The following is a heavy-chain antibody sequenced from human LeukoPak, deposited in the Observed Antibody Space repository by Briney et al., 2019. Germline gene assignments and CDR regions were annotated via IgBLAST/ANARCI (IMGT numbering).Heavy chain of an antibody. CDR3: AREHYGDHIDY. CDR1: GDSISTSSSY. V-gene: IGHV4-39*07. Sequence: SETLSLTCSVSGDSISTSSSYWGWIRQPPGKGLEWIGSIYYSGSTYYNPSLKSRVTISVDTFKNQFSLKLSSVTAADTAVYYCAREHYGDHIDYWGQGTLVTVSS. J-gene: IGHJ4*02. CDR2: IYYSGST. D-gene: IGHD4-17*01.